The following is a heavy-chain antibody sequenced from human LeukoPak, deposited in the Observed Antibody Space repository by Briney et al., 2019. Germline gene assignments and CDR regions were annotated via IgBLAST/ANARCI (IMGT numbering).Heavy chain of an antibody. V-gene: IGHV3-23*01. J-gene: IGHJ4*02. CDR3: AKDGLAIFGVVIIPADY. CDR2: ISGSGGST. CDR1: GFTFSSYA. Sequence: PGGSLRLSCAASGFTFSSYAMSWVHQAPGKGLEWVSAISGSGGSTYYADSVKGRFTISRDISKNTLYLQMNSLRAEDTAVYYCAKDGLAIFGVVIIPADYWGQGTLVTVSS. D-gene: IGHD3-3*01.